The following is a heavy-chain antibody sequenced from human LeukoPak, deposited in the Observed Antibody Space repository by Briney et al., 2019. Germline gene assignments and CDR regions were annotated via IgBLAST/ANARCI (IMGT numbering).Heavy chain of an antibody. D-gene: IGHD3-10*01. CDR3: MGAGRITMVRGVMNGMDV. CDR1: GFTFSSYE. J-gene: IGHJ6*04. V-gene: IGHV3-48*03. CDR2: ISSSGSTI. Sequence: PGGSLRLSCAASGFTFSSYEMNWVRQAPGKGLDWGSYISSSGSTIYYADSVKGRFTISRDNAKNSLYLQMNSLRAEDTGVYYCMGAGRITMVRGVMNGMDVWGKGTTVTVSS.